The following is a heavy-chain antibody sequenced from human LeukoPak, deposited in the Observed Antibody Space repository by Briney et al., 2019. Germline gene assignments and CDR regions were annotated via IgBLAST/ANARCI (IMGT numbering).Heavy chain of an antibody. CDR3: AKDYSISWWFHY. J-gene: IGHJ4*02. Sequence: PGGSLRLSCAASGSTFSSYAMHWVRQAPGKGLEWVSAISGSGGSTYYADSVKGRFTISRDNSKNTLYLQMNSLRAEDTAIYYCAKDYSISWWFHYWGQGTLVTVSS. CDR2: ISGSGGST. V-gene: IGHV3-23*01. D-gene: IGHD6-13*01. CDR1: GSTFSSYA.